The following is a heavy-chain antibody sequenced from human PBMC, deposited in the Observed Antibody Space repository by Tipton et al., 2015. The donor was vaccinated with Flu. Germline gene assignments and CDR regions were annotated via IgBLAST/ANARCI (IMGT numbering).Heavy chain of an antibody. Sequence: SLRLSCAASGFTFSIYAMSWVRQAPGKRLEWISAISGGGGGTYYADSVKGRFTISRDNSKNTLYLRMNSLRAEDTAIYYCAKVIPEKVAGLDYWGQGTLATVSS. V-gene: IGHV3-23*01. CDR1: GFTFSIYA. CDR2: ISGGGGGT. D-gene: IGHD6-19*01. J-gene: IGHJ4*02. CDR3: AKVIPEKVAGLDY.